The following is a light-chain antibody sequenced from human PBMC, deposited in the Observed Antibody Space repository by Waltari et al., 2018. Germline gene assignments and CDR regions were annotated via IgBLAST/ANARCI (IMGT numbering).Light chain of an antibody. Sequence: YRQHPGKAPQLVIFDVSKRPAWVSSRFSGSKSGSSASLTICGLQAEDEADYYCSSYIGSSSLELFGGGTSLTV. CDR2: DVS. V-gene: IGLV2-14*03. J-gene: IGLJ2*01. CDR3: SSYIGSSSLEL.